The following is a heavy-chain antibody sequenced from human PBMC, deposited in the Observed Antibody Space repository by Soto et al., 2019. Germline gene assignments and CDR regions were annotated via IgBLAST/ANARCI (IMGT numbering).Heavy chain of an antibody. CDR3: ARSAVERHPNWFDP. V-gene: IGHV5-51*01. Sequence: PGASLKIACKGSGYSFTSYWIGWVRQMPGKGLEWMGIIYPGDSDTRYSPSFQGQVTISADKSISTAYLQWSSLKASDYAMYYCARSAVERHPNWFDPWGQGTLVTVSS. D-gene: IGHD1-1*01. J-gene: IGHJ5*02. CDR2: IYPGDSDT. CDR1: GYSFTSYW.